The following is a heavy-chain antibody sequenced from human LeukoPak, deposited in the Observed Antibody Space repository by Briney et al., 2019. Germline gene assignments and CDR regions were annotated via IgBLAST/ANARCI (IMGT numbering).Heavy chain of an antibody. CDR2: IIPMIGTT. V-gene: IGHV1-69*13. Sequence: ASVKVSCKASGGSFGGYAINWLRQAPGQGLEWMGGIIPMIGTTNFAPKFQVRVAFTADASTSTAYMDLSSLTSEDTAMYYCARVNHGRFGELYFDYWGQGTLVTVSS. D-gene: IGHD3-10*01. CDR1: GGSFGGYA. CDR3: ARVNHGRFGELYFDY. J-gene: IGHJ4*02.